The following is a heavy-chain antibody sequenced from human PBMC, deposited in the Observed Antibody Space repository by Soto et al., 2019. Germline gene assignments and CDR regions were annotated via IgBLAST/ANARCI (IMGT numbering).Heavy chain of an antibody. D-gene: IGHD1-26*01. Sequence: GGSLRLSCAASGFTFSSYWMHWVRQVSGKGLVWVSRVYTDGSSTSYADSVKGRFTISRDNAKNTLYLQMNSLRAEDTAVYYCARAMSSGSHFDSWGQGTLVTVSS. CDR3: ARAMSSGSHFDS. J-gene: IGHJ4*02. CDR2: VYTDGSST. V-gene: IGHV3-74*01. CDR1: GFTFSSYW.